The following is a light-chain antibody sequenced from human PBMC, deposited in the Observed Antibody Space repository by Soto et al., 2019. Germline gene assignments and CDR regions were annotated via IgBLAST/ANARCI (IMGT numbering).Light chain of an antibody. CDR1: QSLNRN. CDR3: QQYNNWPWT. CDR2: GAS. V-gene: IGKV3-15*01. J-gene: IGKJ1*01. Sequence: ETVMTQSPATLFVSPGERATLSCWASQSLNRNLAWYQQKPGQGPRLLIYGASTRATGIPVRFSGSGSGTEFTLTISRLQSEDFALYFCQQYNNWPWTFGQGTKVDIK.